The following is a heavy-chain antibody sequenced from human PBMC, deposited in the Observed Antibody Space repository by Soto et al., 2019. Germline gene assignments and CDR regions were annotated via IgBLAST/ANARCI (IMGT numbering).Heavy chain of an antibody. J-gene: IGHJ5*02. Sequence: QVQLVESGGGVGQSGTSLRLACAASGFTFSNYAVHWVRQAPGKGLEGVAAISNDGTYTYYADSVKGQFTISRDNAKSTLSHQMHTLSPEDTAVYFCAVGYGGYRRKWFDPWGQRSLVTVS. D-gene: IGHD3-22*01. CDR2: ISNDGTYT. CDR3: AVGYGGYRRKWFDP. V-gene: IGHV3-30-3*01. CDR1: GFTFSNYA.